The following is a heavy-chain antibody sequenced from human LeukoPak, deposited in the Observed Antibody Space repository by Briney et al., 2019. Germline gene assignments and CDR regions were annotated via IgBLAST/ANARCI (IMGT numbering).Heavy chain of an antibody. J-gene: IGHJ5*02. Sequence: SQTLSLTCAISGDIVSSNSVTWNWIKQSPARGLEWLGRTYYRSTWYNDYAVSVRGRITVNPDTSKNQFSLHLNSVTPEDTAVYYCARRLTQYDCFDPWGQGILVTVSS. D-gene: IGHD2-2*01. V-gene: IGHV6-1*01. CDR2: TYYRSTWYN. CDR1: GDIVSSNSVT. CDR3: ARRLTQYDCFDP.